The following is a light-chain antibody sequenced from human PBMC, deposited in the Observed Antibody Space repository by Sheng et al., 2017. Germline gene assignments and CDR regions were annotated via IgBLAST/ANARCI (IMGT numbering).Light chain of an antibody. CDR2: WAS. CDR1: QSVLYSSNNKNY. V-gene: IGKV4-1*01. CDR3: QQYYSTPSG. Sequence: DIVMTQSPDSLAVSLGERATINCKSSQSVLYSSNNKNYLAWYQQKPGQPPKLLIYWASTRESGVPDRFSGSGSGTDFTLTISSLQAEDVAVYYCQQYYSTPSGFVQGPKLEIK. J-gene: IGKJ2*03.